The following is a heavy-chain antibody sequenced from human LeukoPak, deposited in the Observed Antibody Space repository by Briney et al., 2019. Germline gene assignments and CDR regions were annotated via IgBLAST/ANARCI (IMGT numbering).Heavy chain of an antibody. CDR1: GGTFSNFV. J-gene: IGHJ6*03. CDR2: VIPMFGTS. V-gene: IGHV1-69*13. CDR3: ARDHPDIAVIPAAMDV. D-gene: IGHD2-2*01. Sequence: SVKVSCKASGGTFSNFVISWLRQTPGHGLEWLGGVIPMFGTSNYAQNFQGRVTFTADESTNTAYLELSSLTSEDSAVYFCARDHPDIAVIPAAMDVWGTGTTVIVSS.